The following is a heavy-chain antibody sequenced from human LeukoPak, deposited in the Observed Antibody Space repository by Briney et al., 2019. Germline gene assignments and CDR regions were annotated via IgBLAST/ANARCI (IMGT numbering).Heavy chain of an antibody. V-gene: IGHV3-53*01. Sequence: PGGSLRLSCAASGFTVSSNYMSWVRQAPGKGLEWVSVIYSGGGTYYADSVKGRFTISRDSSKNTLYLQMNSLRAEDTAVYYCARVDGWRRVDYWGQGTLVTVSS. D-gene: IGHD5-24*01. CDR3: ARVDGWRRVDY. J-gene: IGHJ4*02. CDR2: IYSGGGT. CDR1: GFTVSSNY.